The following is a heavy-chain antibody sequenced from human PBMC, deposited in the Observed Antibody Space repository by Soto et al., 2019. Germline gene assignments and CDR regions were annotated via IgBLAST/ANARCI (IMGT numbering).Heavy chain of an antibody. J-gene: IGHJ4*02. Sequence: QLQLQESGPGLVKPSETLSLTCTVSGGSISSSSYYWGWIRQPPGKGLEWIGSIYYSGSTYYNPSLKSRVTISVDTSKNQFSLKLSSVTAADTAVYYCARLGSRVAAAGTWDYWGQGTLVTVSS. CDR2: IYYSGST. CDR1: GGSISSSSYY. D-gene: IGHD6-13*01. CDR3: ARLGSRVAAAGTWDY. V-gene: IGHV4-39*01.